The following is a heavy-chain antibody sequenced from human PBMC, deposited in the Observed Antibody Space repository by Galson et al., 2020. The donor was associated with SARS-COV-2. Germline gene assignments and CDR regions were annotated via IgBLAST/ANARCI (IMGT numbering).Heavy chain of an antibody. D-gene: IGHD3-3*01. CDR3: SRDPYFDFWSGYRRRYYYYLQMDV. CDR2: IKQDGSEK. Sequence: GGSLRLSCVASGFTFSSYWMNWVRQAPGKGLEWVANIKQDGSEKYYVDSVKGRFTISRDNAKNSLYLQMNSLRGENTAVYYCSRDPYFDFWSGYRRRYYYYLQMDVWGKGTTVTVSS. V-gene: IGHV3-7*01. CDR1: GFTFSSYW. J-gene: IGHJ6*03.